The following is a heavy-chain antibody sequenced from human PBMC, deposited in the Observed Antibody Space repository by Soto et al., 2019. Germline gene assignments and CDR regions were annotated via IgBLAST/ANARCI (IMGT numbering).Heavy chain of an antibody. CDR2: ISYDGSNK. Sequence: GSLRLSCAASGFTFSSYGMHWVRQAPGKGLEWVAVISYDGSNKYYADSVKGRFTISRDNSKNTLYLQMNSLRAEDTAVYYCAKRGSSRVITMVEYYMDGWGKGTTVTVSS. D-gene: IGHD3-10*01. CDR3: AKRGSSRVITMVEYYMDG. V-gene: IGHV3-30*18. J-gene: IGHJ6*03. CDR1: GFTFSSYG.